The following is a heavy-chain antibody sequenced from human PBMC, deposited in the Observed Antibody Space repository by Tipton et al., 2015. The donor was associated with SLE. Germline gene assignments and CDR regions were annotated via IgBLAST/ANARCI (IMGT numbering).Heavy chain of an antibody. CDR3: ARASEYSSSSQGFDY. CDR2: INDSGST. J-gene: IGHJ4*02. Sequence: TLSLTCAVYGGSFSGYYWSWIRQPPGKGLEWIGEINDSGSTNYNPSLKSRVTISVDTSKNQFSLKLSSVTAADTAVYYCARASEYSSSSQGFDYWGQGTLVTVSS. D-gene: IGHD6-6*01. V-gene: IGHV4-34*01. CDR1: GGSFSGYY.